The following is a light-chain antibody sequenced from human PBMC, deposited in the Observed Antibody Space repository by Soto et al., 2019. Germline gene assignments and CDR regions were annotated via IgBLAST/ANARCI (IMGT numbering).Light chain of an antibody. Sequence: DIQMTQSPSSLSASVGDRVTITCRASQDISNYLAWYQQKPGKVPKFLIYAAYTLQSGVPSRFSGRGSVTDFTLTISTLQPEEVATYYCQKYYSAPLTFGGGTKVEIK. CDR2: AAY. CDR3: QKYYSAPLT. J-gene: IGKJ4*01. V-gene: IGKV1-27*01. CDR1: QDISNY.